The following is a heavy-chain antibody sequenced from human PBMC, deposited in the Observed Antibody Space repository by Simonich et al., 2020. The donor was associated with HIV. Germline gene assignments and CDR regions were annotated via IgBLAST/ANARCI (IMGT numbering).Heavy chain of an antibody. D-gene: IGHD6-19*01. J-gene: IGHJ4*02. CDR1: GYTFTGYY. Sequence: QVQLVQSGAEVKKPGASVKVSCKASGYTFTGYYMYWVRQAPGQGLEGMGRINPNSGGTNEAQKVQGRVTMTRDTAISTADMELSRLRSDDTAVYYCAREGSSGWSNWGQGTLVTVSS. V-gene: IGHV1-2*06. CDR2: INPNSGGT. CDR3: AREGSSGWSN.